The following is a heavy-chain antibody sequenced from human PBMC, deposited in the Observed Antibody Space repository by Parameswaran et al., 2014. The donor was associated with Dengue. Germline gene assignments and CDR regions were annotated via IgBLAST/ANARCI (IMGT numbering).Heavy chain of an antibody. V-gene: IGHV1-69*01. Sequence: WVRQAPGQGLEWMGGIMPIFGTANYAQKFQGRVTITADESTSTAYMELSSLRSEDTAVYYCARGEGPTVATWAEYWGQGTLVTVSS. CDR3: ARGEGPTVATWAEY. J-gene: IGHJ4*02. D-gene: IGHD4-23*01. CDR2: IMPIFGTA.